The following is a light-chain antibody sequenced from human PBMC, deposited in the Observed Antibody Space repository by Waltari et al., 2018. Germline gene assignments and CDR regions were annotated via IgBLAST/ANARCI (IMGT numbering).Light chain of an antibody. CDR2: WAS. J-gene: IGKJ5*01. V-gene: IGKV4-1*01. CDR3: QQYYSSPVT. Sequence: DIVMTQSPDSLAVSLGERATIHCKSSQSVLYTSDNKNYLGWYQQKPGLPPKLLIYWASTRESGVPDRFSGSGSGTDFTLTISSLQAEDVAVYYCQQYYSSPVTFGQGTRLEIK. CDR1: QSVLYTSDNKNY.